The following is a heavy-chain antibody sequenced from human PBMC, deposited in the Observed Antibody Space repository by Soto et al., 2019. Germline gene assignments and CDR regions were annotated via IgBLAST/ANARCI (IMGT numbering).Heavy chain of an antibody. D-gene: IGHD6-13*01. CDR3: ARKMYSSPRGTFDY. J-gene: IGHJ4*02. CDR2: IKQDGSEK. CDR1: GFTFSSYW. V-gene: IGHV3-7*03. Sequence: EVQLVESGGGLVQPGGSLRLSCAASGFTFSSYWMSWVRQAPGKGLEWVANIKQDGSEKYYVDSVKGRFTISRDNAKNSLYLQMSSLRAEDTAVYYCARKMYSSPRGTFDYWGQGTLVTVSS.